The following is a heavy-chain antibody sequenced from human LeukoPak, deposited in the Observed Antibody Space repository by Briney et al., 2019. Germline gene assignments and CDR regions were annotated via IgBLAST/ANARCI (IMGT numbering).Heavy chain of an antibody. J-gene: IGHJ4*02. D-gene: IGHD4-23*01. CDR2: ISGSGGST. Sequence: PGGSLRLSCAASGFTFSSYAMSWVRQAPGKGLEWVSAISGSGGSTYYADSVKGRFTISRDNAKNSLYLQMNTLRAEDTAVYYCTRSNSDLDSWGQGTLVTVSS. CDR1: GFTFSSYA. CDR3: TRSNSDLDS. V-gene: IGHV3-23*01.